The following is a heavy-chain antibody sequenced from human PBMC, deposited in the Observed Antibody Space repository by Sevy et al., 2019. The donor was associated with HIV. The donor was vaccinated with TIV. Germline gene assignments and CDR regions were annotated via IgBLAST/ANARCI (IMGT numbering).Heavy chain of an antibody. V-gene: IGHV3-11*01. Sequence: GGSLRLSCVASGFSFSDYFISWIRHAPGEGLEWVSYSSRNSNKIRYADSVQGRFTISRDNVKNSVYLQMNSLRAEDTAVYHCTRFSSSTTGWYPGSDDFWGRGTLVTVSS. CDR2: SSRNSNKI. CDR1: GFSFSDYF. J-gene: IGHJ4*02. D-gene: IGHD6-19*01. CDR3: TRFSSSTTGWYPGSDDF.